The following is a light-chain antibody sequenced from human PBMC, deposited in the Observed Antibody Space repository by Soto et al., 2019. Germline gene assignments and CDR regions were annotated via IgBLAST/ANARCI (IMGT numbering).Light chain of an antibody. CDR2: GAY. Sequence: EIVMTQSPATLSVSPGERATLSCRASQSVSRNLAWYQQKPGQAPMLLIFGAYSRASGVPARFSGSGSETEITLTISSMQSEDFAVYYWQKYNNWAPMYTFGQGTKLEIK. V-gene: IGKV3-15*01. CDR3: QKYNNWAPMYT. J-gene: IGKJ2*01. CDR1: QSVSRN.